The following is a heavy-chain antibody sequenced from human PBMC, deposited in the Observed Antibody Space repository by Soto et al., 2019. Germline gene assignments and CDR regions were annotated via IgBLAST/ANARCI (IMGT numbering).Heavy chain of an antibody. V-gene: IGHV4-31*03. CDR3: ARGDPTYSNYALYFDY. CDR2: IYYSGST. CDR1: GGSISSGGYY. D-gene: IGHD4-4*01. Sequence: QVQLQESGPGLVKPSQTLSLTCTVSGGSISSGGYYWSWIRQHPGKGLEWIGYIYYSGSTYYNPFLQRRVTISVDTSKDQSSLKPSSVPAADTAVYYCARGDPTYSNYALYFDYWGQGTLVTVSS. J-gene: IGHJ4*02.